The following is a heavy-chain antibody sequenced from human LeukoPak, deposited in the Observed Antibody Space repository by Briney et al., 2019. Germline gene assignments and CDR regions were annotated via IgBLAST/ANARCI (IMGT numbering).Heavy chain of an antibody. CDR2: INSDGSST. CDR1: GFTFSSYW. CDR3: ARRSAAKDAFDI. J-gene: IGHJ3*02. D-gene: IGHD6-25*01. V-gene: IGHV3-74*01. Sequence: PGGSLRLSCAASGFTFSSYWMHWVRQAPGKGLVWVSRINSDGSSTSYADPVKGRFTISRDNAKNTLYLQMNSLRAEDMAVYYCARRSAAKDAFDIWGQGTMVTVSS.